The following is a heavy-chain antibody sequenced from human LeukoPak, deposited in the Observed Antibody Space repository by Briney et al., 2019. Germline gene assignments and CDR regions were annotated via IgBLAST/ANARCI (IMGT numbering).Heavy chain of an antibody. CDR3: ARDKGGYSYAFDY. J-gene: IGHJ4*02. CDR1: GFTFSSYA. V-gene: IGHV3-23*01. D-gene: IGHD5-18*01. Sequence: GGSLRLSCAASGFTFSSYAMSWVRQAPGKGREWVSAISGSGGSTYYADSVKGRFTISKDNSKNTLYLQMNSLRAEDTAVYYCARDKGGYSYAFDYWGQGTLATVSS. CDR2: ISGSGGST.